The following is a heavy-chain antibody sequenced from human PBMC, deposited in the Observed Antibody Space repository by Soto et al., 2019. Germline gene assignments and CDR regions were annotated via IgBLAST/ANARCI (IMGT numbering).Heavy chain of an antibody. V-gene: IGHV3-7*03. CDR1: GFTFSSYW. D-gene: IGHD3-3*01. J-gene: IGHJ4*02. CDR3: ARASYYDFWSAPY. Sequence: GVSLRLSCAASGFTFSSYWMSWVRQAPGKGLEWVANIKQDGSEKYYVDSVKGRFTISRDNAKNSLYLQMNSLRAEDTAVYYCARASYYDFWSAPYWGQGTLVTVSS. CDR2: IKQDGSEK.